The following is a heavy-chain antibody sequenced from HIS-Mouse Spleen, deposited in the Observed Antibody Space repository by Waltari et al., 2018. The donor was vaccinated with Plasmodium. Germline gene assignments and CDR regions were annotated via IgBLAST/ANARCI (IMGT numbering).Heavy chain of an antibody. CDR2: IKQDGSEK. V-gene: IGHV3-7*01. D-gene: IGHD6-13*01. J-gene: IGHJ2*01. Sequence: EVQLVESGGGLVQPGGSLRLSCAASGFPFGRYGMSWFRQAPGKGLEWVANIKQDGSEKYYVDSGKGRFTISRDNAKNSLYLQMNSLRAEDTAVYYCASSWYWYFDLWGRGTLVTVSS. CDR1: GFPFGRYG. CDR3: ASSWYWYFDL.